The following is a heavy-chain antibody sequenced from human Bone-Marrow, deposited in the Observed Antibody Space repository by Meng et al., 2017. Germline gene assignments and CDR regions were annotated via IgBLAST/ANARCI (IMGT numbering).Heavy chain of an antibody. CDR3: AREGLVGGYSSGWVDY. CDR1: GFTFSSYA. V-gene: IGHV3-64*01. Sequence: GESLKISCAASGFTFSSYAMHWVRQAPGKGLEYVSVISSNGGSTNYANSVKGRFTISRDNSKNTLFLQMGSLRPEDMAVYYCAREGLVGGYSSGWVDYWGQGTLVTVSS. D-gene: IGHD6-19*01. J-gene: IGHJ4*02. CDR2: ISSNGGST.